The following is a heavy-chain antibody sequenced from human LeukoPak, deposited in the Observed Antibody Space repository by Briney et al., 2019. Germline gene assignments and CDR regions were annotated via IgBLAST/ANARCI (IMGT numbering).Heavy chain of an antibody. CDR2: TYYRSTWYN. CDR1: GGSVSSNSVT. D-gene: IGHD2-2*01. V-gene: IGHV6-1*01. CDR3: ARRLTQYDCFDP. Sequence: SQTLSLTCAISGGSVSSNSVTWNWIRQSPSRGLEWLGRTYYRSTWYNDYAVSARGRITVNPDTSKNQFSLHLNSVTPEDTAVYYCARRLTQYDCFDPWGQGILVTVSS. J-gene: IGHJ5*02.